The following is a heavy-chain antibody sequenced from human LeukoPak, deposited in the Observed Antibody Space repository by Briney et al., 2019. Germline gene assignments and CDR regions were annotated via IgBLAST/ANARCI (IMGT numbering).Heavy chain of an antibody. D-gene: IGHD3-9*01. CDR2: INLSGGIT. J-gene: IGHJ3*02. V-gene: IGHV1-46*01. Sequence: ASVKVSCKASGYTFTTYYMHWVRQAPGQGLEWMGIINLSGGITNYAQKFQGRVTMTRDMSTSTVYMELGSLRSEDTAVYYCARDRWSEGYYDILTGYYDAFDIWAKGQWSPSLQ. CDR3: ARDRWSEGYYDILTGYYDAFDI. CDR1: GYTFTTYY.